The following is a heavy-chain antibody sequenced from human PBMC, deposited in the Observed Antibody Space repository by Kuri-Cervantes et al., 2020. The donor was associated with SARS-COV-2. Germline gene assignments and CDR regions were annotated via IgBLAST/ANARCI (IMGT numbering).Heavy chain of an antibody. Sequence: GESLKISCKGSGYSFTSYWISWVRQAPGKGLEWVAVISYDGSNKYYTDSVKGRFTISRDNSKNTLYLQMNSLRAEDTAVYYCAKDLITMIVVVTYGGFDIWGQGTMVTVSS. V-gene: IGHV3-30*18. CDR3: AKDLITMIVVVTYGGFDI. J-gene: IGHJ3*02. CDR1: GYSFTSYW. D-gene: IGHD3-22*01. CDR2: ISYDGSNK.